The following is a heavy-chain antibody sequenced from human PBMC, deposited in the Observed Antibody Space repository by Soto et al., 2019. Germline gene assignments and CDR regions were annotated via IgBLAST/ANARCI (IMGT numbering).Heavy chain of an antibody. Sequence: VQLVESGGGVVQHGRSLRLSCAASGFSFSNCGMHWVRQAPGKGLEWVAAISSDGSDKYYSESVKGRFTISRDNSKNTLFLQMNSLRVEDTAVYYCVKGSEVARQELDYWGQGTLVTVSS. CDR3: VKGSEVARQELDY. CDR2: ISSDGSDK. V-gene: IGHV3-30*18. D-gene: IGHD2-15*01. J-gene: IGHJ4*02. CDR1: GFSFSNCG.